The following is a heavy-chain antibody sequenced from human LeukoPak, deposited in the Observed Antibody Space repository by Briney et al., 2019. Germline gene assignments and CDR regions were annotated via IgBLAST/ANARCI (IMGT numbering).Heavy chain of an antibody. CDR1: GFTFRSYS. D-gene: IGHD4-11*01. Sequence: PGGSLRLSCVASGFTFRSYSMNWVRQAPGKGLEWVSSISSSSTYINYADSVKGRFTISRDNAKNSLYLQMNSPRADDTAAYYCARDEGYSNLDYWGQGTLVTVSS. J-gene: IGHJ4*02. CDR2: ISSSSTYI. V-gene: IGHV3-21*01. CDR3: ARDEGYSNLDY.